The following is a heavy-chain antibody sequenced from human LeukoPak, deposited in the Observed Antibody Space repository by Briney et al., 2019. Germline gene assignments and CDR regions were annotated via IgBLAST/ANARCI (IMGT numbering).Heavy chain of an antibody. Sequence: SETLSLICTVSGGSISSYYWSWIRQPPGKGLEWIGYIYYSGSTNYNPSLKSRVTISVDTSKNQFSLKLSSVTAADTAVYYCARDEKVYYYDSSGYQAGFDPWAREPWSPSPQ. CDR2: IYYSGST. V-gene: IGHV4-59*01. D-gene: IGHD3-22*01. J-gene: IGHJ5*02. CDR1: GGSISSYY. CDR3: ARDEKVYYYDSSGYQAGFDP.